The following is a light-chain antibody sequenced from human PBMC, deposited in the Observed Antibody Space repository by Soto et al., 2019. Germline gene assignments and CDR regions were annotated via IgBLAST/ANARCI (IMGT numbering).Light chain of an antibody. Sequence: EIEMTQSPATLPVSPGERATLSCRASQSVSTNLAWYQQKPGQAPRLLIYGASTRAPGFPARFTGSGSGTEFTLTIRSLQSEDFAVYYCQQYNDWPSNTFGQGTKVEIK. CDR1: QSVSTN. CDR2: GAS. J-gene: IGKJ2*01. CDR3: QQYNDWPSNT. V-gene: IGKV3-15*01.